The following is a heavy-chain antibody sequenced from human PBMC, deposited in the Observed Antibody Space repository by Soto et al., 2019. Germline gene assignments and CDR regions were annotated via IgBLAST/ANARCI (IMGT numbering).Heavy chain of an antibody. D-gene: IGHD5-12*01. CDR1: GFTFSSYG. CDR2: ISYDGSNK. CDR3: AKDFNRGYSGPNPMDV. V-gene: IGHV3-30*18. Sequence: GGSLRLSCAASGFTFSSYGMHWVRQAPGKGLEWVAVISYDGSNKYYADSVKGRFTISRDNSKNTLYLQMNSLRAEDTAVYYCAKDFNRGYSGPNPMDVWGKGTTVTVSS. J-gene: IGHJ6*03.